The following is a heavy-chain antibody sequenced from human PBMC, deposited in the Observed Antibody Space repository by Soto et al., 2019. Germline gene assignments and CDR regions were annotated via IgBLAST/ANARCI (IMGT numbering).Heavy chain of an antibody. Sequence: GASVKVSCKASGYTFTSYGISWVRQVPGQGLEWMGWISAYNGNTNYAQKLQGRVTMTTDTSTSTAYMELRSLRSDDTAVYYCARRDIVVVPAAMSDYYYYYMDVWGKGTTVTVSS. CDR3: ARRDIVVVPAAMSDYYYYYMDV. D-gene: IGHD2-2*01. CDR1: GYTFTSYG. J-gene: IGHJ6*03. V-gene: IGHV1-18*01. CDR2: ISAYNGNT.